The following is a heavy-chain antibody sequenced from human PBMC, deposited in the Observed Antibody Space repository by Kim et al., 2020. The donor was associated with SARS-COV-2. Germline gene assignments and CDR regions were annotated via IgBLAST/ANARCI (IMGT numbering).Heavy chain of an antibody. V-gene: IGHV3-23*01. D-gene: IGHD3-10*01. CDR3: AKDYYGSGSYYPLDY. CDR2: ISGSGGST. Sequence: GGSLRLSCAASGFTFSSYAMSWVRQAPGKGLEWVSAISGSGGSTYYADSVKGRFTISRDNSKNTLYLQMNSLRAEDTAVYYCAKDYYGSGSYYPLDYWGQGTLVTVSS. J-gene: IGHJ4*02. CDR1: GFTFSSYA.